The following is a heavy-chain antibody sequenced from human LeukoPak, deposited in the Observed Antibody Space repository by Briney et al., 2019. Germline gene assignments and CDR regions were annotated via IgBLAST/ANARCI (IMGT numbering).Heavy chain of an antibody. D-gene: IGHD6-6*01. CDR3: ARDLWGGLYSSSSPSDFDY. V-gene: IGHV4-38-2*02. Sequence: SETLSLTCTVSGYSISSGYNWGWIRQPPGEGLEWIGSIYHSGSTYYNPSLKSRVTISVDTSMNHFSLKLTSVTAADTAVYYCARDLWGGLYSSSSPSDFDYWGQGTLVTVSS. J-gene: IGHJ4*02. CDR1: GYSISSGYN. CDR2: IYHSGST.